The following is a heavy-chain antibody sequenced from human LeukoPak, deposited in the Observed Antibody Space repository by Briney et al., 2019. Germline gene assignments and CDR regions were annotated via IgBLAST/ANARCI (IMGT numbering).Heavy chain of an antibody. Sequence: PRGSLRLSCAASGFTFSNAWMTWVRQAPGKGLEWLGRIKTKTDGGTADYAAPVKGRFTISRDDSKNVVNLQIDSLQIEDTAVYFCARNYYDSSGSLFYWGQGTLVTVSS. CDR2: IKTKTDGGTA. D-gene: IGHD3-22*01. V-gene: IGHV3-15*01. CDR1: GFTFSNAW. J-gene: IGHJ4*02. CDR3: ARNYYDSSGSLFY.